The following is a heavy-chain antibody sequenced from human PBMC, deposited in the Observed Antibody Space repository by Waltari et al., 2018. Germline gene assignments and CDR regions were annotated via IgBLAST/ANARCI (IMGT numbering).Heavy chain of an antibody. V-gene: IGHV3-73*01. D-gene: IGHD5-18*01. CDR2: IRSKPNNYAT. CDR1: GLRFSGAA. Sequence: EVHLVASGGGLVQHGRSLNLSCAASGLRFSGAAMPWVRQAPGKGLECIGRIRSKPNNYATEYAASVKDRFTISRDDSKNTTYLQMNSLKTEDTAMYYCTTTRGYSSGYQGYWGQGTRVTVSS. CDR3: TTTRGYSSGYQGY. J-gene: IGHJ4*02.